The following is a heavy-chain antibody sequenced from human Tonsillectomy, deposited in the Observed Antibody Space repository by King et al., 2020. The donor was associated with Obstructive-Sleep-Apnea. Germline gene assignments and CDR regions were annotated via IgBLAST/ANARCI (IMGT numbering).Heavy chain of an antibody. CDR1: GFTFSSYA. CDR2: ISYDGSNK. V-gene: IGHV3-30*04. Sequence: HVQLVESGGGVVQPGRSLRLSCAASGFTFSSYAMHWVRQAPGKGLEWVAVISYDGSNKYYAVSVKGRFTISRDNSKNTLYLQMNSLRAEDTAGYYCASPSTDIVVVPAIPPDYWGQGTLVTVSS. CDR3: ASPSTDIVVVPAIPPDY. D-gene: IGHD2-2*01. J-gene: IGHJ4*02.